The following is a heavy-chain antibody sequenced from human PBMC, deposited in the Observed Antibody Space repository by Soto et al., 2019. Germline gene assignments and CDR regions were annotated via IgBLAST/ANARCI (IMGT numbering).Heavy chain of an antibody. D-gene: IGHD6-19*01. CDR1: GDSISSYY. CDR3: ARQPYTSGAYYFDY. J-gene: IGHJ4*02. Sequence: SETLSLTRTVSGDSISSYYWSLIRQPPGKGLEWIGYIFHTGSANYNPSLKSRVTISIDTSKNQFSLRLSSVTAADTAVYYCARQPYTSGAYYFDYWGQGTPVTVSS. V-gene: IGHV4-59*08. CDR2: IFHTGSA.